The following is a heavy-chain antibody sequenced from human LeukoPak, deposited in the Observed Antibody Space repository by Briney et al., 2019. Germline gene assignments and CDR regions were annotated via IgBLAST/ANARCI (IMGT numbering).Heavy chain of an antibody. CDR3: AGIAAADTISSYWFDP. CDR1: GYTFTGYY. J-gene: IGHJ5*02. V-gene: IGHV1-2*02. CDR2: INPNSGGT. D-gene: IGHD6-13*01. Sequence: ASVKVSCKASGYTFTGYYMHWVRQAPGQGLEWMGWINPNSGGTNYAQKLQGRVTMTTDTSTSTAYMELRSLRSDDTAVYYCAGIAAADTISSYWFDPWGQGTLVTVSS.